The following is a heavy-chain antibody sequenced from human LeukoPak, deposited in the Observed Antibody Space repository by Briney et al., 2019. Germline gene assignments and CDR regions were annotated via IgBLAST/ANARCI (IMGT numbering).Heavy chain of an antibody. CDR2: IYYSGST. V-gene: IGHV4-61*01. CDR1: GGSVSSGSYY. Sequence: SETLSLTCTVSGGSVSSGSYYWSWIRQPPGKGLEWIGYIYYSGSTNYNPSLKSRVTISVDTSKNQFSLKLSSVTAADTAVYYCARAALSHRDYWGQGTLVTVSS. J-gene: IGHJ4*02. CDR3: ARAALSHRDY.